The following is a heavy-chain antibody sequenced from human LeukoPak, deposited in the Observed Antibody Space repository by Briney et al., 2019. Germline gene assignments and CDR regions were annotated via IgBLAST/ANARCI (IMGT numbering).Heavy chain of an antibody. CDR1: GFTFSDYY. CDR3: ARDPRYCTNGVCFKGFDP. V-gene: IGHV3-11*01. D-gene: IGHD2-8*01. CDR2: IDPSGDTI. Sequence: GGSLRLSCVASGFTFSDYYMSWIRQSPEKGLERVSYIDPSGDTIYYADSVKGRFTISRDNAKNSLYLQMNSLRAEDTAVYYCARDPRYCTNGVCFKGFDPWGQGTLVTVSS. J-gene: IGHJ5*02.